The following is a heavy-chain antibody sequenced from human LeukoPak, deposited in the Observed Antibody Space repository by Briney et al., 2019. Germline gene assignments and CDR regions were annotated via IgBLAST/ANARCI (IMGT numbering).Heavy chain of an antibody. V-gene: IGHV4-4*07. Sequence: SETLSLTCTVSGGSISSYYWSWIRQPAGKGLEWIGRIYTSGSTNYNPSLKSRVTMSVDTSKNQFSLKLSSVTAADTAVYYCARDGGSTMVYDAFDIWGQGTMVTVSS. J-gene: IGHJ3*02. D-gene: IGHD5/OR15-5a*01. CDR1: GGSISSYY. CDR2: IYTSGST. CDR3: ARDGGSTMVYDAFDI.